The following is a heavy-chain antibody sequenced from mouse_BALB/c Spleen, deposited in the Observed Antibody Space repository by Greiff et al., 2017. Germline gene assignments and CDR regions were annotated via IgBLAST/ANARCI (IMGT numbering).Heavy chain of an antibody. V-gene: IGHV14-3*02. CDR2: IDPANGNT. Sequence: EVQLQESGAELVKPGASVKLSCTASGFNIKDTYMHWVKQRPEQGLEWIGRIDPANGNTKYDPKFQGKATITADTSSNTAYLQLSSLTSEDSAVYYCARWVEFAYWGQGTLVTVSA. CDR1: GFNIKDTY. J-gene: IGHJ3*01. CDR3: ARWVEFAY.